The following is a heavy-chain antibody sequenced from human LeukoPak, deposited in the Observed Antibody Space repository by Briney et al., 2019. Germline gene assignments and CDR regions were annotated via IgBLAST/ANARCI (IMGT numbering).Heavy chain of an antibody. J-gene: IGHJ4*02. CDR2: SGTSGDT. V-gene: IGHV3-23*01. D-gene: IGHD6-13*01. CDR3: AQKRPGTYPFDY. Sequence: GGSLRLSCAASGFTFSNYALNWVRQAPGKGLEWVSASGTSGDTYYADSVRGRFTIYRDNAKNMVYLQMSSLRAEDTALYYCAQKRPGTYPFDYWGQGTLVTVSS. CDR1: GFTFSNYA.